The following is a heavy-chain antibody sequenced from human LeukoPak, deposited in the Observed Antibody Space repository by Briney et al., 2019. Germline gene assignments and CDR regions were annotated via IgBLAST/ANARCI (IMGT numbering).Heavy chain of an antibody. CDR1: GFTFATSW. J-gene: IGHJ3*02. CDR3: TRDPSHGALDI. V-gene: IGHV3-7*01. Sequence: PGGSLRLSCAASGFTFATSWMTWVRQAPGKGLEWVALMNQDGSKTLFVDSVKGQFAISRDNGKNSLYLQMDSLRAEDTAVYFCTRDPSHGALDIWGRGTTVTVSS. CDR2: MNQDGSKT.